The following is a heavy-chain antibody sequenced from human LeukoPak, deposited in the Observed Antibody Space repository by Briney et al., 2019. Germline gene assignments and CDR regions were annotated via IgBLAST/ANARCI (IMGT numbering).Heavy chain of an antibody. Sequence: SETLSLTCTVSGGSISSYYWSWIRQPPGKGLEWIGYIYNSGSTNYNPSLKSRVTMSVDTSKNQFSLKLSSVTAADTAVYYCARDRGTWNDDGFDYWGQGTLVTVSS. CDR1: GGSISSYY. D-gene: IGHD1-1*01. CDR2: IYNSGST. J-gene: IGHJ4*02. CDR3: ARDRGTWNDDGFDY. V-gene: IGHV4-59*12.